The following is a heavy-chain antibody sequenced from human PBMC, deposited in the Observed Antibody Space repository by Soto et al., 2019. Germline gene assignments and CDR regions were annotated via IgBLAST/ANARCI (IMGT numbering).Heavy chain of an antibody. CDR3: AREQSIAAADGYYFDY. V-gene: IGHV3-53*01. J-gene: IGHJ4*02. CDR2: IYSGGST. Sequence: GGSLRLSCAASGFTVSSNYLRCVRQAPGKGLEWFSVIYSGGSTYYADSVKGRFTISRDNSKNTLYLQMNSLRAEDTAVYYCAREQSIAAADGYYFDYWGQGTLVTVSS. CDR1: GFTVSSNY. D-gene: IGHD6-13*01.